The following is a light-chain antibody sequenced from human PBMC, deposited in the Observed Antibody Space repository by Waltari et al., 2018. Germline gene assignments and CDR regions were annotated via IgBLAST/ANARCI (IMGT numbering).Light chain of an antibody. V-gene: IGLV2-23*02. CDR3: CSHAGSRIIWV. CDR2: EVT. Sequence: QSALTQPASVSGSPGQSITISCSGTSSDIGNYDLVSWFQHHPGKAPKLLIYEVTKRPSGVSIRFSGSKTGNTASLTISGLQAEDEAHYYCCSHAGSRIIWVIGGGTKLTVL. J-gene: IGLJ3*02. CDR1: SSDIGNYDL.